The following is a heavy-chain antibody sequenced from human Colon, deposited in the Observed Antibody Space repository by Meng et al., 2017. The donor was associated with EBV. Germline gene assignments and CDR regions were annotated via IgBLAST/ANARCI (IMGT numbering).Heavy chain of an antibody. CDR3: ARVSSGWDYFDY. CDR1: GDSVSSGGYY. J-gene: IGHJ4*02. V-gene: IGHV4-31*03. CDR2: IYYSGST. Sequence: QVQLQESGPGLVKTSQTLSLTCTVSGDSVSSGGYYRTWIRQHPGKGLEWFGHIYYSGSTFYNPSLKRRVIISIDTSKNQFSLNLRSVTAADTAVYYCARVSSGWDYFDYWGQGTLVTVSS. D-gene: IGHD6-19*01.